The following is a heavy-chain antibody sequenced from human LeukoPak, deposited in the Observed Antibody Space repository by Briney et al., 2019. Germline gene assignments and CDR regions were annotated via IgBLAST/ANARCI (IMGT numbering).Heavy chain of an antibody. CDR1: GGSLSSYY. J-gene: IGHJ4*02. D-gene: IGHD3-10*01. CDR2: IYYSGST. V-gene: IGHV4-59*12. Sequence: PSETLSLTCTVSGGSLSSYYWSWIRQPPGKGLEWIGYIYYSGSTNYNPSLKSRVTISVDTSKNQFSLKLSSVTAADTAVYYCARDDVRQLDGFDYWGQGTLVTVSS. CDR3: ARDDVRQLDGFDY.